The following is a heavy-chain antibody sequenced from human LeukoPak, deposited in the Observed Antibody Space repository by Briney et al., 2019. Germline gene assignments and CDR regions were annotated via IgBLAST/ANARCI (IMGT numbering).Heavy chain of an antibody. J-gene: IGHJ4*02. D-gene: IGHD3-22*01. CDR1: GGSFSGYY. CDR3: ARGDNYHSSGYHPKPSR. Sequence: PSETLSLTCAVYGGSFSGYYWSWIRQPPGKGLEWIGEINHSGSTNYNPSLKSRVTISVDTSKNQFSLKLSSVTAADTAVYYCARGDNYHSSGYHPKPSRWGQGTLVTVSS. V-gene: IGHV4-34*01. CDR2: INHSGST.